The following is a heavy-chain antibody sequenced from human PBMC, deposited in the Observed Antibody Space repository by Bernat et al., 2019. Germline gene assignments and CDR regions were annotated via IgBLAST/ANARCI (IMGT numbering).Heavy chain of an antibody. V-gene: IGHV3-74*02. Sequence: AQLVESGGDVVQPGRSLRLSCAASGISFSSYAMHWVRQAPGKGLVWVSGIDSDGSRITYADSVRGRFTISRDNAKKTLYLQMNSVRAEDTAVYYCASYKGGATKDYWGQGTLVTVSS. J-gene: IGHJ4*02. CDR2: IDSDGSRI. CDR3: ASYKGGATKDY. CDR1: GISFSSYA. D-gene: IGHD5-12*01.